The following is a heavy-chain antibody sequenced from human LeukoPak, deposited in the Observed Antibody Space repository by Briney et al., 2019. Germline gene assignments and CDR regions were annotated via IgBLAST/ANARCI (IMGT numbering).Heavy chain of an antibody. D-gene: IGHD1-26*01. CDR2: INPIGGAT. CDR1: GYTFTSYY. CDR3: VRDLSRYIGNTDAFDF. J-gene: IGHJ3*01. V-gene: IGHV1-46*01. Sequence: ASVKVSCKASGYTFTSYYMHWVRQAPGQGLEWMGIINPIGGATTYAQKFQGRVIMTRDTSTTTVYMEMSSLRSEDTAVYYCVRDLSRYIGNTDAFDFWGQGTMVTVSS.